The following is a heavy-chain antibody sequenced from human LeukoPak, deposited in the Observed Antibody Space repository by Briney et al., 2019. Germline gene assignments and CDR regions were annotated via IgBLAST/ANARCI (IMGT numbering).Heavy chain of an antibody. J-gene: IGHJ4*02. CDR2: ISSSSSYI. Sequence: GGSLRLSCAASGFTFSSYSMNWVRQAPGKGLEWVSSISSSSSYIYYADSVKGRFTISRDNAKSSLYLQMNSLRAEDTAVYYCARDLDYGGNSAGLHFDYWGQGTLVTVSS. V-gene: IGHV3-21*01. D-gene: IGHD4-23*01. CDR3: ARDLDYGGNSAGLHFDY. CDR1: GFTFSSYS.